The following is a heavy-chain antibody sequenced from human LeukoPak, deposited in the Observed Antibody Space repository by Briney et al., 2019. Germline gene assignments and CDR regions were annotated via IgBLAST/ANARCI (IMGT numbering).Heavy chain of an antibody. CDR1: SGSLSGYY. CDR2: IKDGGIT. Sequence: SSETLSLTCAVYSGSLSGYYWSWIRQPPGKGLKWIGEIKDGGITNYNPSLRSRVTISVDTSKKQLSLKLSSATAADTAVYYCVRGFSGVVGGYWGQGTQVTVSS. D-gene: IGHD3-10*01. V-gene: IGHV4-34*01. J-gene: IGHJ4*02. CDR3: VRGFSGVVGGY.